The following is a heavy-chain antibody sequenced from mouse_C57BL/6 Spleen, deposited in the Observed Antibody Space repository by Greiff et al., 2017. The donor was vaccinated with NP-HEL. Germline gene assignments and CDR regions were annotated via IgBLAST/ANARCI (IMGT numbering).Heavy chain of an antibody. D-gene: IGHD1-1*01. Sequence: VQLQQSGPELVKPGASVKIPCKASGYTFTDYNMDWVKQSHGKSLEWIGDINPNNGGTIYNQKFKGKATLTVDKSSSTAYMELRSLTSEDTAVYYCARSCGSSYEGAMDYWGQGTSVTVSS. V-gene: IGHV1-18*01. CDR1: GYTFTDYN. CDR3: ARSCGSSYEGAMDY. CDR2: INPNNGGT. J-gene: IGHJ4*01.